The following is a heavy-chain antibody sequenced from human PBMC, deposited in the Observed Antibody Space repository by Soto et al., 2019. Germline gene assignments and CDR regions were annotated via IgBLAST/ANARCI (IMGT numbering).Heavy chain of an antibody. CDR2: ISAYNGNT. CDR3: ARANLLRFLEWFPPDY. D-gene: IGHD3-3*01. Sequence: ASVKVSCKASGYTFTSYGISWVRQAPGQGLEWMGWISAYNGNTNYAQKLQGRVTMTTDTSTSTAYMELRSLRSDDTAVYYCARANLLRFLEWFPPDYWGQGTLVTVSS. CDR1: GYTFTSYG. V-gene: IGHV1-18*01. J-gene: IGHJ4*02.